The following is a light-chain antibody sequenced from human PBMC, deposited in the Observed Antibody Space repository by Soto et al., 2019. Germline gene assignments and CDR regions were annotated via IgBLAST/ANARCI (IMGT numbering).Light chain of an antibody. CDR2: ATS. CDR3: QQTYSPPGT. CDR1: QSIISY. J-gene: IGKJ2*02. V-gene: IGKV1-39*01. Sequence: DLQMTQSPSSLSASVGDSVTITCRASQSIISYLNWYQQKPGRAPELLIYATSNLQSGVPSRFSGGGSGTRFTLTISSLQPGDFATYYCQQTYSPPGTFGLGTKIEIE.